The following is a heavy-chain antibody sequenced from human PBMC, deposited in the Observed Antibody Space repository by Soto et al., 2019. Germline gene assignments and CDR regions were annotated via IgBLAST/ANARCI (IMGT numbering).Heavy chain of an antibody. D-gene: IGHD3-9*01. J-gene: IGHJ4*02. CDR3: ARDFGFGTGYFDY. CDR1: GFTFSSYS. V-gene: IGHV3-21*01. CDR2: ISSSSSYI. Sequence: GGSLRLSCAASGFTFSSYSMNWVRQAPGKGLEWVSSISSSSSYIYYADSVKGRFTISRDNAKNSLYLQMNSLRAEDTAVYYCARDFGFGTGYFDYWGQGTLVTVSS.